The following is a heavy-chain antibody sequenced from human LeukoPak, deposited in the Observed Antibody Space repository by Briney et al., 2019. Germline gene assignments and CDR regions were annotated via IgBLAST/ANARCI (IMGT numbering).Heavy chain of an antibody. Sequence: SETLSLTCTVSGGSINNYYWSWIRQTPGKGPEWIGYIYYSGSTNYNPSLKSRVTISVDTSKNQFSLKLSSVTAADTAVYYCARSDWMRWFDPWGLGTLVTVSS. CDR1: GGSINNYY. D-gene: IGHD1-1*01. V-gene: IGHV4-59*08. J-gene: IGHJ5*02. CDR3: ARSDWMRWFDP. CDR2: IYYSGST.